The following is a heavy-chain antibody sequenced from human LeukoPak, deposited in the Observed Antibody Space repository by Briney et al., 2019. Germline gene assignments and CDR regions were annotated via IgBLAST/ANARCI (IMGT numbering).Heavy chain of an antibody. Sequence: GGSLRLSCAASGFTVSGTYMDWVRQAPGKGLEWVSVIYAGGGTVYADSVKGRFTISRDNAKNSLYLQMNSLRAEDTAVYYCARSTVVTPNWFDPWGQGTLVTVSS. CDR2: IYAGGGT. D-gene: IGHD4-23*01. CDR1: GFTVSGTY. CDR3: ARSTVVTPNWFDP. J-gene: IGHJ5*02. V-gene: IGHV3-66*01.